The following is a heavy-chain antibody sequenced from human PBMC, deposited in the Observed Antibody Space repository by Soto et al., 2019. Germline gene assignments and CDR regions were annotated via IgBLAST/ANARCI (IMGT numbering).Heavy chain of an antibody. D-gene: IGHD1-26*01. CDR1: GYTFRDYG. CDR2: ISAFNGNP. CDR3: SRVESTSILRSDY. Sequence: QVQLVQSGAEVMRPGASVKVSCQASGYTFRDYGFNWVRQAPGQGLEWLGWISAFNGNPNYAQKFQEQVTMTTDTSTNKAFLELRSLSSDDTALSYCSRVESTSILRSDYWGQGTLFTVSS. J-gene: IGHJ4*02. V-gene: IGHV1-18*01.